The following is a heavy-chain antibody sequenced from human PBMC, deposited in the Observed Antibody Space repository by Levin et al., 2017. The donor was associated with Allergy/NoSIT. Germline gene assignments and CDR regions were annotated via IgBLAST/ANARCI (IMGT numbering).Heavy chain of an antibody. D-gene: IGHD4-17*01. J-gene: IGHJ2*01. CDR2: ISSSSSTI. CDR1: GFSFSSYS. Sequence: GGSLRLSCAASGFSFSSYSMNWVRQAPGKGLEWVSYISSSSSTIYYADSVKGRVTIPRDNAKNSLYLKMNSLRAEDTAVSYCARDIAYGDYVWYVELWGRGTLVTVSS. V-gene: IGHV3-48*01. CDR3: ARDIAYGDYVWYVEL.